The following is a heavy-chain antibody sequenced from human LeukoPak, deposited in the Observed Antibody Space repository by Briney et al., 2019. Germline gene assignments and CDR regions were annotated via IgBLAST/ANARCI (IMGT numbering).Heavy chain of an antibody. CDR2: IMGSGGST. Sequence: GGSLRLSCAASGFTFSIYAMSWVRPPRGRGLECVSSIMGSGGSTYYADSVKGRFTISRDNSKNPLYTKMNSLRAEGTAVYYCAKGFLTVAGPAEYFQHWGQGTLVTVSS. V-gene: IGHV3-23*01. CDR1: GFTFSIYA. D-gene: IGHD6-19*01. J-gene: IGHJ1*01. CDR3: AKGFLTVAGPAEYFQH.